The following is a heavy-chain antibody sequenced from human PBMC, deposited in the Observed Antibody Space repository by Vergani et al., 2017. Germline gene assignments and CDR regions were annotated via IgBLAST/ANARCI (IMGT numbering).Heavy chain of an antibody. CDR2: ISGSGGRT. J-gene: IGHJ6*02. CDR3: AVVYAIVPGMDV. CDR1: GFTFSSYA. D-gene: IGHD2-8*02. Sequence: EVQLLESGGGLVQPGGSLRLSCAASGFTFSSYAMSWVRQAPGKGLEWVSAISGSGGRTYYADSVKGRFTISRDNSKNTLYLQMNSLRAEDTAVYYCAVVYAIVPGMDVWGQGTTVTVSS. V-gene: IGHV3-23*01.